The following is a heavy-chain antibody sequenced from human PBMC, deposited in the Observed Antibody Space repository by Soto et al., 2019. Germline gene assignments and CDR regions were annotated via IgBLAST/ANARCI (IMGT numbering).Heavy chain of an antibody. CDR2: ISGSGGST. Sequence: EVQLLESGGGLVQPGGSLRLSCAASGFTFSSYAMNWVRQAPGKGLEWVSVISGSGGSTYYADSVKGRFTISRDNSKNTLYLQMNSLRAEDTAVYYCAMRSSGWYFDYWGQGTLVTVSS. J-gene: IGHJ4*02. V-gene: IGHV3-23*01. CDR3: AMRSSGWYFDY. D-gene: IGHD6-19*01. CDR1: GFTFSSYA.